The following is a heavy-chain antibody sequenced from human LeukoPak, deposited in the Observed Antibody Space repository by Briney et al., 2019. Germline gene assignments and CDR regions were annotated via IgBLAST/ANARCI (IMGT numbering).Heavy chain of an antibody. J-gene: IGHJ4*02. D-gene: IGHD3-22*01. V-gene: IGHV1-69*06. CDR3: ARGGLYYYDSSGYYLFDY. CDR1: GGTFSSYA. Sequence: EASVKVSCKASGGTFSSYAISWVRQAPGQGLEWMGGIIPIFGTANYAQKFQGRVTITADKSTSTAYMELSSPRSEDTAVYYCARGGLYYYDSSGYYLFDYWGQGTLVTVSS. CDR2: IIPIFGTA.